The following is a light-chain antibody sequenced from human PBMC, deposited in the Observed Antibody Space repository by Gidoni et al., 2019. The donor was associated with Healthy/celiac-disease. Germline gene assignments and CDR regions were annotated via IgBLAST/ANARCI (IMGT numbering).Light chain of an antibody. J-gene: IGLJ1*01. V-gene: IGLV2-14*01. CDR3: SSYTSSSTLFYV. Sequence: QSALTQPASVSGSPGQSITISCTGTSSDVGGYNYVSWYQQHPGKAPKLMIYEVSNRPSGVSNRFSGSKSGNTASLTISGLQAEDEADYYCSSYTSSSTLFYVFGTGTKVTVX. CDR1: SSDVGGYNY. CDR2: EVS.